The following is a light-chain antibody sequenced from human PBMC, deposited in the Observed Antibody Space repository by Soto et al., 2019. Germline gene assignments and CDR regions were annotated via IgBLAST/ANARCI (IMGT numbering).Light chain of an antibody. V-gene: IGKV1-5*01. J-gene: IGKJ1*01. CDR3: QQYNSCWT. CDR2: DAS. CDR1: QSISSW. Sequence: DIQMTQSPSTLSASVGDRVTITCRASQSISSWLAWYQQKPGKAPKLLIYDASSLESGVPSRFSGSGSGTEFTLTISSLQPDDFATYYCQQYNSCWTFGQGTIVDIK.